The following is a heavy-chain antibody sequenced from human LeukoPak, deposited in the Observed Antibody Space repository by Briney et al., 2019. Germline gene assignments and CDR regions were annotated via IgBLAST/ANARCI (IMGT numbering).Heavy chain of an antibody. CDR1: GFTFSSYG. CDR3: AKIAAAMVTNFDY. D-gene: IGHD5-18*01. CDR2: IRYDGSNK. V-gene: IGHV3-30*02. Sequence: GGSLRLSCAASGFTFSSYGMHWVRQAPGKGLEWVAFIRYDGSNKYYADSVKGRFTISRDNSKNTLYLQMNSLGAEDTAVYHCAKIAAAMVTNFDYWGQGTLVTVSS. J-gene: IGHJ4*02.